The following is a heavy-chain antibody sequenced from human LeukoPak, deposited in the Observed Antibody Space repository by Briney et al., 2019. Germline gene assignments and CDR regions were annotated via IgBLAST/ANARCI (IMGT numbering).Heavy chain of an antibody. CDR2: ISSSGSTI. V-gene: IGHV3-48*03. D-gene: IGHD7-27*01. CDR1: GFTFSSYE. CDR3: ARDRAGDTDY. J-gene: IGHJ4*02. Sequence: PGGSLRLSCAASGFTFSSYEMKWVRQAPGKGLEWVSYISSSGSTIYYADSVKGRFTISRDNAKNSLYLQMNSLRAEDTAVYYCARDRAGDTDYWGQGTLVTVSS.